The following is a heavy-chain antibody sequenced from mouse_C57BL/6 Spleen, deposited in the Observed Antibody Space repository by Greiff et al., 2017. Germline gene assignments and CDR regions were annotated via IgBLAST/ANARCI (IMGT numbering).Heavy chain of an antibody. CDR2: FNPGSGGT. J-gene: IGHJ4*01. CDR1: GYAFTNYL. Sequence: QVHVKQSGAELVRPGTSVKVSCKASGYAFTNYLIEWVKQRPGQGLEWIGVFNPGSGGTNYNEKFKGKATLTAAKSSSTAYMQLSSLTSEDSAVYFCARPYDRAMDYWGQGTSVTVSS. D-gene: IGHD2-3*01. CDR3: ARPYDRAMDY. V-gene: IGHV1-54*01.